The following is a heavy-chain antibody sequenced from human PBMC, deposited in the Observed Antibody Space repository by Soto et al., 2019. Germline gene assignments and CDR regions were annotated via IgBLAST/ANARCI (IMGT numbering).Heavy chain of an antibody. D-gene: IGHD4-17*01. Sequence: QVQLVESVGGVVQPGRSLRLSCAASGFTFSSYAMHWVRQAPGKGLEWVAVISYDGSNKYYADSVKGRFTISRDNSKHTLYLQMNSLRAEDTAVYYCARDSTVTTWTYFDYWGQGTLVTVSS. CDR3: ARDSTVTTWTYFDY. V-gene: IGHV3-30-3*01. J-gene: IGHJ4*02. CDR1: GFTFSSYA. CDR2: ISYDGSNK.